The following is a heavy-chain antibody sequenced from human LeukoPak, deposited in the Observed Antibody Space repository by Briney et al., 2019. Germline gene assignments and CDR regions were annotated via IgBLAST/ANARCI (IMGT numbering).Heavy chain of an antibody. J-gene: IGHJ4*02. CDR2: ISYDGSNK. Sequence: GRSLRLSCAASGFTFSSYAMHWVRQAPGKGLEWVAVISYDGSNKYYADSVKGRFTISRDISKNTLHLQMNSLRTEDTAVYYCARESDEEEYHDYWGQGTLVSVSS. D-gene: IGHD6-6*01. CDR3: ARESDEEEYHDY. V-gene: IGHV3-30-3*01. CDR1: GFTFSSYA.